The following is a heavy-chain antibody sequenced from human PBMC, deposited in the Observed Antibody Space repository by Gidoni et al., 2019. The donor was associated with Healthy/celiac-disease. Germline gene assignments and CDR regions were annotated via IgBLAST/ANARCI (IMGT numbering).Heavy chain of an antibody. V-gene: IGHV3-73*01. CDR2: IRSKANSYAK. Sequence: VQLVGSGGGLVQPGGPLNLAGYPSGFTFSGSARHWVRQASGKGLEWVGRIRSKANSYAKAYAASVKGRFTISRDDSKNTAYLQMNSLKTEDTAVYYCTTTGGRYLIWGQGTLVTVSS. J-gene: IGHJ4*02. CDR3: TTTGGRYLI. D-gene: IGHD3-16*01. CDR1: GFTFSGSA.